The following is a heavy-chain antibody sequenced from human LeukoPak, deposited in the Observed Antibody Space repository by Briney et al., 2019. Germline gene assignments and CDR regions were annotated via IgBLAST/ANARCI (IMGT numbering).Heavy chain of an antibody. V-gene: IGHV4-59*11. Sequence: SETLSLTCTVSGDSITSHYWSWIRQPPGKGLEWIGYMYDSESTNDNPSLRSRITISVDTSKNQFSLKLSFVTAADTAVYYCARGWGYFDSWGQGTLVTVSS. CDR1: GDSITSHY. CDR3: ARGWGYFDS. CDR2: MYDSEST. J-gene: IGHJ4*02. D-gene: IGHD7-27*01.